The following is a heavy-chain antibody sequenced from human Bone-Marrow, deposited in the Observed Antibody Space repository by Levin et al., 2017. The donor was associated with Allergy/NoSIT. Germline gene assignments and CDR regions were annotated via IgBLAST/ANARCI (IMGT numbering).Heavy chain of an antibody. V-gene: IGHV3-23*01. J-gene: IGHJ3*02. CDR3: AKDLVPGGHHDPSDI. Sequence: GGSLRLSCVASGFTFSSFAMTWVRQAPGKGLEWVSSIVDSGSTTYYADSVKGRFAISRDNSKCTLYLQMSSLTADDTAVYYCAKDLVPGGHHDPSDIWGQGTMVTVSS. D-gene: IGHD3-16*01. CDR1: GFTFSSFA. CDR2: IVDSGSTT.